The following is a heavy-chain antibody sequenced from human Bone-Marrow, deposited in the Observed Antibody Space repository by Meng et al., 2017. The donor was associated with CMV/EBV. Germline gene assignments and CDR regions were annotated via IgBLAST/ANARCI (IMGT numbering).Heavy chain of an antibody. Sequence: GESLKISCAASGFTFSSYWMSWVRQAPGKGLEWVSAISGSGGSTYYADSVKGRFTISRDNSKNTLYLQMNSLRAEDTAVYYCAKVLAPVFGVVIIGMDVWGQGTTVTVSS. CDR3: AKVLAPVFGVVIIGMDV. J-gene: IGHJ6*02. V-gene: IGHV3-23*01. D-gene: IGHD3-3*01. CDR2: ISGSGGST. CDR1: GFTFSSYW.